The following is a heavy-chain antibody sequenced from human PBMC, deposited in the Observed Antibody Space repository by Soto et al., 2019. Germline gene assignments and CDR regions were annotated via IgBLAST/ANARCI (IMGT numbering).Heavy chain of an antibody. D-gene: IGHD2-15*01. V-gene: IGHV4-59*01. CDR3: AREVMNGCSGGSCYSYFDY. J-gene: IGHJ4*02. CDR1: GGSISSYY. Sequence: SETLSLTCTVSGGSISSYYWSWIRQPPGKGLEWIGYIYYSGSTNYNPSLKSRVTISVDTSKNQFSLKLSSVTAADTAVFYGAREVMNGCSGGSCYSYFDYWGQGTLVTVSS. CDR2: IYYSGST.